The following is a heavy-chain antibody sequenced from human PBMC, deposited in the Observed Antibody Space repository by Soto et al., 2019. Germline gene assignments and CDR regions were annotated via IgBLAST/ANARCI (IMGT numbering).Heavy chain of an antibody. CDR2: IYYSGTT. V-gene: IGHV4-28*01. D-gene: IGHD3-10*01. Sequence: SETLSLTCAASGYSISSSNWWGWIRQPPGKGLEWIGYIYYSGTTYYNPSLKSRVTMSVDTSKNQFSLKLTSVTAVDTAVYYCARREFQGPIDYWGQGTLVTVSS. J-gene: IGHJ4*02. CDR1: GYSISSSNW. CDR3: ARREFQGPIDY.